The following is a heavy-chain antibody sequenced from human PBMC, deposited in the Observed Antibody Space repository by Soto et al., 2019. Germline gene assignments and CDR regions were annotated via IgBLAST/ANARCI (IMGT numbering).Heavy chain of an antibody. D-gene: IGHD3-22*01. CDR2: IYHSGST. V-gene: IGHV4-38-2*01. J-gene: IGHJ5*02. Sequence: KSSETLSLTCAVSGYSISSGYYWGWIRQPPGKGLEWIGSIYHSGSTYYNPSLKSRVTISVDTSKNQFSLKLSSVTAADTAVYYCARLYDSSGFDWFGPWGQGTLVTVSS. CDR1: GYSISSGYY. CDR3: ARLYDSSGFDWFGP.